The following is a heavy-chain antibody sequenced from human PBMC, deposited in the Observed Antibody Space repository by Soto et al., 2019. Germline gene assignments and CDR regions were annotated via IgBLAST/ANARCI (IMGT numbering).Heavy chain of an antibody. Sequence: EVQLLESGGGLVQPGGSLRLSCAASGFTFSSYAMSWVRQAPGKGLEWVSAISGSGGSTYYADSVKGRFTISRDNSKNTLYLQMNSLRAEDTAVYYCAKAPIDYGDYKDAFDIWGQGTMVTVSS. CDR3: AKAPIDYGDYKDAFDI. V-gene: IGHV3-23*01. CDR2: ISGSGGST. D-gene: IGHD4-17*01. J-gene: IGHJ3*02. CDR1: GFTFSSYA.